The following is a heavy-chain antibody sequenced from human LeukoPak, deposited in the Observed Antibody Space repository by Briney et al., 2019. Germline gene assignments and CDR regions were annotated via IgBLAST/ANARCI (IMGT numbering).Heavy chain of an antibody. CDR1: GFTFSSYS. D-gene: IGHD3/OR15-3a*01. CDR3: ARSMDWSSYFDY. Sequence: GGSLRPSCAASGFTFSSYSMNWVRQAPGKGLEGCSYISSSSSIIKYADSVKGRFTISRDNAKNSLYLQMNSLRDEDTAVYYCARSMDWSSYFDYWGQGTLVTVSS. J-gene: IGHJ4*02. CDR2: ISSSSSII. V-gene: IGHV3-48*02.